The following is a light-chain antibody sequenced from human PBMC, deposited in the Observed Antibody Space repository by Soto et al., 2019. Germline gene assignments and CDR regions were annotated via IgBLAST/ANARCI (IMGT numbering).Light chain of an antibody. J-gene: IGLJ1*01. CDR2: DDD. CDR3: GSWDSSLSAYV. Sequence: MLRQPASVPAAPGQRCTISCSGSNSNIVGNSVSWYQQLPGTATKLLIYDDDKRPSGIPDRFYGSKSGTSATLGITGFQTGDEADYYSGSWDSSLSAYVFGTGTKVTV. CDR1: NSNIVGNS. V-gene: IGLV1-51*01.